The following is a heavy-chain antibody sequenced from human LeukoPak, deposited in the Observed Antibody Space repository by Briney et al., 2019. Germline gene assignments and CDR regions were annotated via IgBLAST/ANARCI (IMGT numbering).Heavy chain of an antibody. J-gene: IGHJ5*02. CDR2: FDLEDGET. CDR1: GYTLTELS. V-gene: IGHV1-24*01. Sequence: ASVKVSCKVSGYTLTELSMHWVRQAPGKGLEWMGGFDLEDGETSYAQKFQGRVIMTEDTSTDTAYMDLSSLRSEDTAVYYCAKNSMAIRRTGQSSYNWFDPWGQGTLVTVSS. CDR3: AKNSMAIRRTGQSSYNWFDP. D-gene: IGHD3/OR15-3a*01.